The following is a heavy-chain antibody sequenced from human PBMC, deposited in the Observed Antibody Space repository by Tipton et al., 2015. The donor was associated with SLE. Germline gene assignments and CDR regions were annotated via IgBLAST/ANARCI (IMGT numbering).Heavy chain of an antibody. D-gene: IGHD5-12*01. J-gene: IGHJ3*02. CDR2: IYYSGST. V-gene: IGHV4-39*07. Sequence: TLSLTCTVSGGSISSSSYYWGWIRQPPGKGLEWIASIYYSGSTYYNPSLKSRVTISVDTSKNQFSLKLSSVTAADTAVYYCAGGGYDWGDAFDIWGQGTMVTVSS. CDR1: GGSISSSSYY. CDR3: AGGGYDWGDAFDI.